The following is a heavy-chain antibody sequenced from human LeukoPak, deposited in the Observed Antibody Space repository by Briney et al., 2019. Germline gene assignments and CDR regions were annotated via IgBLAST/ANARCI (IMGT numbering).Heavy chain of an antibody. CDR3: ARVSYHYDFWSGYYVLDY. CDR1: GGSISSSSYY. CDR2: IYYSGST. J-gene: IGHJ4*02. V-gene: IGHV4-39*01. Sequence: PSETLSLTCTVSGGSISSSSYYWGWIRQPPGKGLEWIGSIYYSGSTYYNPSLKSRVTISVDTSKNQFPLKLSSVTAADTAVYYCARVSYHYDFWSGYYVLDYWGQGTLVTVS. D-gene: IGHD3-3*01.